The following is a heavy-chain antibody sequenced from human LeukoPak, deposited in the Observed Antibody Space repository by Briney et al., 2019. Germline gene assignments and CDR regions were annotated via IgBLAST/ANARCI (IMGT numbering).Heavy chain of an antibody. CDR2: IKQDGSDK. D-gene: IGHD1-1*01. CDR1: GSTFSSYW. Sequence: PGGSLRLSCAPSGSTFSSYWLSWVRQAPRDALEGPANIKQDGSDKYHVDSVNDRFTISRDTAKNSLYLHLHSLRAEDTAVYYCAREEYNWPQYYHYGMDVWGQGTTVTVSS. CDR3: AREEYNWPQYYHYGMDV. J-gene: IGHJ6*02. V-gene: IGHV3-7*01.